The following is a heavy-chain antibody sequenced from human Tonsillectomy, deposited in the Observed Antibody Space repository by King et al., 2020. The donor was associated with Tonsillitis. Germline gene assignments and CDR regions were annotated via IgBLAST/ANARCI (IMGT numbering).Heavy chain of an antibody. J-gene: IGHJ6*03. Sequence: HVQLTQWGAGLLKPSETLSLTCAVYGGSFSGYYWSWLRQPPGKGLEWIGEINHSGSTNYNPSLKSRVTISVDTSKNQFSLKLSSVTAADTAVYYCARGCYYDFWSGHYYYYYYMDVWGKGTTVTVSS. V-gene: IGHV4-34*01. CDR1: GGSFSGYY. D-gene: IGHD3-3*01. CDR2: INHSGST. CDR3: ARGCYYDFWSGHYYYYYYMDV.